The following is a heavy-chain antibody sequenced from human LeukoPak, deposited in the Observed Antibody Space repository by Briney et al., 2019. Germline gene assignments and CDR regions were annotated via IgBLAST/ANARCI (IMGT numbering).Heavy chain of an antibody. J-gene: IGHJ4*02. V-gene: IGHV3-21*01. Sequence: GGSLRLSCAASGFTFSSYSMNWVRQAPGKGLEWVSCISSISSSYIYYADSVKGRFTISRDNAKNSLYLQMNSLRAEDTAVYYCARLITGGDYWGQGTLVTVSS. D-gene: IGHD1-14*01. CDR2: ISSISSSYI. CDR1: GFTFSSYS. CDR3: ARLITGGDY.